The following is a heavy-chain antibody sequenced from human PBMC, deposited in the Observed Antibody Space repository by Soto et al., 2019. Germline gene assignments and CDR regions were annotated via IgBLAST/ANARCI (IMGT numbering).Heavy chain of an antibody. Sequence: SETLSLTCTVSGGSISSSSYYWGWIRQPPGKGLEWIGSIYYSGSTYYNPSLKSRVTISVDTSKNQFSLKLSSVTAADTAVYYCAGHRLRIIGPLFDYWGQGTLVTVSS. D-gene: IGHD3-16*02. CDR2: IYYSGST. CDR3: AGHRLRIIGPLFDY. J-gene: IGHJ4*02. V-gene: IGHV4-39*01. CDR1: GGSISSSSYY.